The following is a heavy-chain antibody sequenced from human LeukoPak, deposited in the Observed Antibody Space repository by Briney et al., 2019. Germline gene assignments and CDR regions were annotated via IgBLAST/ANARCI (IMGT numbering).Heavy chain of an antibody. CDR1: GGSIGSYH. D-gene: IGHD5-12*01. V-gene: IGHV4-59*01. Sequence: AETLSLTCTVSGGSIGSYHWNWIRQPPGKGLEWIGIAFYSGGTNYNPSLKSRVAISGDTSKNQFALKLSSVTAADTAVYYCAASFGGYVLDYWGQGALVIVSS. CDR2: AFYSGGT. J-gene: IGHJ4*02. CDR3: AASFGGYVLDY.